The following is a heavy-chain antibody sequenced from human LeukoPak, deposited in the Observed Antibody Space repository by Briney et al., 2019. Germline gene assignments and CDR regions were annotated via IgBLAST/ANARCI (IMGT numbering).Heavy chain of an antibody. V-gene: IGHV4-61*02. Sequence: SETLSLTCTVSGGSISSGGYYWSWIRQPAGKGLEWIGRIYTSGSTNYNPSLKSRVTMSVDTSKNQFSLKLSSVTAADTAVYYCAGVPYSGYDHGGDYWGQGTLVTVSS. D-gene: IGHD5-12*01. CDR2: IYTSGST. J-gene: IGHJ4*02. CDR3: AGVPYSGYDHGGDY. CDR1: GGSISSGGYY.